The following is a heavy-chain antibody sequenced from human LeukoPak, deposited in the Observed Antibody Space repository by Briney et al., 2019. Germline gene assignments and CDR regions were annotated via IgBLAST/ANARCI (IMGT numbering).Heavy chain of an antibody. CDR2: ISSSSSYI. CDR3: AKATTVTTVYYFDY. D-gene: IGHD4-17*01. CDR1: GFTFSSYS. Sequence: GGSLRLSCAASGFTFSSYSMNWVRQAPGKGLEWVTSISSSSSYIYYADSVKGRLTISRDNSKNTLHLQMNSLRAEDTAVYYCAKATTVTTVYYFDYWGQGTLVTVSS. J-gene: IGHJ4*02. V-gene: IGHV3-21*04.